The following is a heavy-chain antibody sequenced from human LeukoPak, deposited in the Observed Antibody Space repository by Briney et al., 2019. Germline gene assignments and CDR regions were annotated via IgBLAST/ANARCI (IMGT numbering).Heavy chain of an antibody. Sequence: TGGSLRLSCAASGFTFSIYAMNWVRQAPGKGLEWVSAISGSGGSTYYADSVKGRFTISRDNSKNTLYLQMNSLRAEDTAVYFCAKRYYQDSSGYLGSIDYWGQGTLVTVSS. V-gene: IGHV3-23*01. CDR3: AKRYYQDSSGYLGSIDY. CDR2: ISGSGGST. J-gene: IGHJ4*02. CDR1: GFTFSIYA. D-gene: IGHD3-22*01.